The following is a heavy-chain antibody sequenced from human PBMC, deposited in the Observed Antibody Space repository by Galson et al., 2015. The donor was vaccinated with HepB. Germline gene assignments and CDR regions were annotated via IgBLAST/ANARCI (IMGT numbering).Heavy chain of an antibody. D-gene: IGHD6-13*01. V-gene: IGHV3-73*01. Sequence: SLRLSCAASGFGFSDSAIHWVRQASGKGLEWVGRIRGKSNNYATEYSASVKGRFTISRDDSKNTAFLQMNSLKTDETAIYHCTRQGEAGLFDYWGQGTLVTVSS. J-gene: IGHJ4*02. CDR2: IRGKSNNYAT. CDR1: GFGFSDSA. CDR3: TRQGEAGLFDY.